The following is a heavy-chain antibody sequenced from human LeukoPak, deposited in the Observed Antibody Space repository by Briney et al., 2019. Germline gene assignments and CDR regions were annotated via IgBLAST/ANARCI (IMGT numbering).Heavy chain of an antibody. CDR1: GYSISSGYY. D-gene: IGHD3-10*01. Sequence: SETLSLTCAVSGYSISSGYYWGWIRQPPGQGLEWIGRIYTSGSTNYNPSLKSRVTMSVDTSKNQFSLKLSSVTAADTAVYYCAGFYGSGRDNWFDPWGQGTLVTVSS. J-gene: IGHJ5*02. V-gene: IGHV4-38-2*01. CDR3: AGFYGSGRDNWFDP. CDR2: IYTSGST.